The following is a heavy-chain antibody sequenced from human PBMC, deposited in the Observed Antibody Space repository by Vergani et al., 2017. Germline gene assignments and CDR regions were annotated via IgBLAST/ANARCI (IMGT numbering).Heavy chain of an antibody. D-gene: IGHD5-18*01. CDR2: ISSSSSYT. Sequence: QVQLVESGGGLVKPGGSLRLSCAASGFTFSDYYMSWIRQAPGKGLEWVSYISSSSSYTNYADSVKGRFTISRDNAKNSLYLQMNSLRAEDTAVYYCARHVDTAMACFDYWGQGTLVTVSS. CDR3: ARHVDTAMACFDY. J-gene: IGHJ4*02. CDR1: GFTFSDYY. V-gene: IGHV3-11*06.